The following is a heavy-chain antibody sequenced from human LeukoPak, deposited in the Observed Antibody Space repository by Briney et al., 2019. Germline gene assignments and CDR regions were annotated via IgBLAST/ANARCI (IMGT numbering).Heavy chain of an antibody. V-gene: IGHV1-69*13. J-gene: IGHJ5*02. CDR2: IIPIFGTA. CDR3: AREEGYCSSTSCYKSNWFEP. Sequence: SVKVSCKASGGTFSSYAISWVRQAPGQGLEWMGGIIPIFGTANYAQKFQGRVTITADESTSTAYMELSSLRSEDTAVYYCAREEGYCSSTSCYKSNWFEPWGQGTLVTVSS. CDR1: GGTFSSYA. D-gene: IGHD2-2*02.